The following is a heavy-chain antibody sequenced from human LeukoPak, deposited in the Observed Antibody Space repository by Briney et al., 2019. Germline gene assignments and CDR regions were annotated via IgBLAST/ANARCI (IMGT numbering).Heavy chain of an antibody. CDR3: ARRGAKAAFDY. CDR2: TYNRSKWYN. CDR1: GDSVSSDSVT. V-gene: IGHV6-1*01. J-gene: IGHJ4*02. D-gene: IGHD6-25*01. Sequence: QVHLQQSRPVLVEPSQTLSLTCAISGDSVSSDSVTWNWIRQSPSRGLEWLGRTYNRSKWYNDYAVSVKSRIIFNPDTSKNQTSLQLNSVTPEDTAVYYCARRGAKAAFDYCGQGTLVTVSS.